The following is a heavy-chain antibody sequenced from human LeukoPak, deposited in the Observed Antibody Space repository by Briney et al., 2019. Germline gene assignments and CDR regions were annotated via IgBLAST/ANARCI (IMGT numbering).Heavy chain of an antibody. J-gene: IGHJ4*02. CDR3: ARGDSMLVVVKGFDS. D-gene: IGHD3-22*01. CDR2: ISTNGGST. V-gene: IGHV3-64*01. CDR1: GFTFSSYA. Sequence: GGSLRLSCAASGFTFSSYAMHWVRQAPGKGLEYVSAISTNGGSTYYANSVKGRFTISRDNSKNTLYLQMGSLRAEDMAMYYCARGDSMLVVVKGFDSWGQGTLVTVSS.